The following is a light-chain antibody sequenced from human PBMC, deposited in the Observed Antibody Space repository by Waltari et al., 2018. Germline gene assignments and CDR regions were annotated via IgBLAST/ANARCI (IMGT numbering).Light chain of an antibody. J-gene: IGKJ4*01. CDR3: QQYASSPLT. Sequence: EIVLTQSPATLSLSPGESATLSCGASQSVSSSYLAWYQQKPGLAPRLLIYDTSSRATGIPDRFSGSGSGTDFTLTISRLEPEDFAVYYCQQYASSPLTFGGGTKVEIK. CDR1: QSVSSSY. V-gene: IGKV3D-20*01. CDR2: DTS.